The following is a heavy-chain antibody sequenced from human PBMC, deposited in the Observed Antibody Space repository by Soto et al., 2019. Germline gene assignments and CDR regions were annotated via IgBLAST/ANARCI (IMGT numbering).Heavy chain of an antibody. D-gene: IGHD2-2*01. V-gene: IGHV4-31*03. CDR1: GGSISSGDYY. CDR3: ARTKTSTTSFHVDY. Sequence: QVQLQESGPGLVKPSQTLSLTCTVSGGSISSGDYYWTWIRQHPGKGLAWIGYIYYSGSTKHNPSLKSRITISVDTSKNQFSLKLNSVTAADTAVYYCARTKTSTTSFHVDYWGQGTQVTVSS. J-gene: IGHJ4*02. CDR2: IYYSGST.